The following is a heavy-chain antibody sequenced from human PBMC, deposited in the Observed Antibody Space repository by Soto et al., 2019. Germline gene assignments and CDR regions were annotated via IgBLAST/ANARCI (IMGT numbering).Heavy chain of an antibody. D-gene: IGHD1-26*01. CDR1: SGSITTSVL. CDR2: IAHDGHT. V-gene: IGHV4-4*02. J-gene: IGHJ4*02. Sequence: NPSETLSLTCDVSSGSITTSVLWTWVRQFPGKGLEWIGEIAHDGHTNYNPSLSGRVTMSVDLSNSQFSLKVASLTAADTAVYFCVGGRDYDYWGQGTLVTVSS. CDR3: VGGRDYDY.